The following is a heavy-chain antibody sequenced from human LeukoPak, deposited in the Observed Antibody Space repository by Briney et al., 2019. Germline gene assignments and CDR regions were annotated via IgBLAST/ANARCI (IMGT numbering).Heavy chain of an antibody. CDR2: TYYRTKWYN. J-gene: IGHJ3*02. Sequence: SQTLSLTCAISGDSVSSNIAAWNWIRQSPSIGLEWLRSTYYRTKWYNDYAVSVKSRMTINPDTSKNQFSLQLNSVTPEDTAVYYCARVETLQDAFDIWGQGTMVTVSS. CDR3: ARVETLQDAFDI. V-gene: IGHV6-1*01. CDR1: GDSVSSNIAA.